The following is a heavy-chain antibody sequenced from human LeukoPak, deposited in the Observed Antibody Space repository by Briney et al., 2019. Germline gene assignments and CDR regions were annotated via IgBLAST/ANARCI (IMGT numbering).Heavy chain of an antibody. J-gene: IGHJ3*02. V-gene: IGHV4-31*03. CDR1: GSSISSGCYY. CDR3: ARGGSLNSYGLVHDAFDI. CDR2: IYYSGST. Sequence: SETLSLTCTVSGSSISSGCYYWSWIRQHPGKGLEWIGYIYYSGSTYYNPSLKSRVTISVDTSKNQFSLKLSSVTAADTAVYYCARGGSLNSYGLVHDAFDIWGQGTMVTVSS. D-gene: IGHD5-18*01.